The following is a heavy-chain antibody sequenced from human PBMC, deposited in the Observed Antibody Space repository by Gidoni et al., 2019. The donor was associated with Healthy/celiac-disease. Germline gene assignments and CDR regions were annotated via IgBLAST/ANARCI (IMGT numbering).Heavy chain of an antibody. CDR2: ISSSSSTI. CDR3: ARDLKVVPAAIQNWFDP. CDR1: GFTFSSYS. V-gene: IGHV3-48*01. J-gene: IGHJ5*02. D-gene: IGHD2-2*01. Sequence: EVQLVESGGGLVQPGGSLRLSCAASGFTFSSYSMNWVRQAPGKGLEWVSYISSSSSTIYYADSVKGRFTISRDNAKNSLYLQMNSLRAEDTAVYYGARDLKVVPAAIQNWFDPWGQGTLVTVSS.